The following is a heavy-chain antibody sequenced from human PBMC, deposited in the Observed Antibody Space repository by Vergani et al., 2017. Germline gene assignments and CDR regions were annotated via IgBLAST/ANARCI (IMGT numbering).Heavy chain of an antibody. V-gene: IGHV3-33*01. D-gene: IGHD2-15*01. Sequence: QVQLVESGGGVVQPGRSLRLSCAASGFTFSSYGMHWVRQAPGKGLEWVAVIWYDGSNKYYADSVKGRFTISRDNSKNTLYLQMNSLRAEDTAVYYCAREGDVVVVAATPDYYYYMDVWGKGTTVTVSS. CDR1: GFTFSSYG. CDR2: IWYDGSNK. CDR3: AREGDVVVVAATPDYYYYMDV. J-gene: IGHJ6*03.